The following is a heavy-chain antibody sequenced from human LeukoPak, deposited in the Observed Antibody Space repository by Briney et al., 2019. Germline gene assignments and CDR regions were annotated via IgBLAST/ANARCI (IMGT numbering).Heavy chain of an antibody. Sequence: ASVKVSCKASGYTFTGYYMHWVRQAPGQGLAWMGWINPNSGGTNYAQKFQGRVTMTRDTSISTAYMELSRLRSDDTAVCYCARDPLGVVVVAATFDYWGQGTLVTVSS. CDR3: ARDPLGVVVVAATFDY. CDR2: INPNSGGT. CDR1: GYTFTGYY. J-gene: IGHJ4*02. D-gene: IGHD2-15*01. V-gene: IGHV1-2*02.